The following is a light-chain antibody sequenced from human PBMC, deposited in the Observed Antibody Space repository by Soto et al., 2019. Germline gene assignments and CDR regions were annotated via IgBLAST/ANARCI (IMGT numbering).Light chain of an antibody. Sequence: DIQMTQSPSSLSASVGDRVSITCRAGQTISNYLNWYQQKPGKAPELLIYGASSLQSGVPPRFSGSGSGTDFTLTISSLQPEDFAIYYCQQSYRTPPTFGGGTKVDI. CDR1: QTISNY. J-gene: IGKJ4*01. V-gene: IGKV1-39*01. CDR3: QQSYRTPPT. CDR2: GAS.